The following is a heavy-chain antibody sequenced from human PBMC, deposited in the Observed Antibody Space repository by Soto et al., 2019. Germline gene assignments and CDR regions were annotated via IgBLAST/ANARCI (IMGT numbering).Heavy chain of an antibody. Sequence: QVQLQESGPGLVKPSQTLSLTCTVSGGSISSGGYYWSWIRQHPGKGLEWIGYIYYSGSTYYNPSLKSRATISVDPSKNQFSLKLSSVTAADTAVYYCAGHPDIVLVPAARRRVGDYYYGMDVWGQGTTVTVSS. CDR2: IYYSGST. CDR1: GGSISSGGYY. CDR3: AGHPDIVLVPAARRRVGDYYYGMDV. J-gene: IGHJ6*02. D-gene: IGHD2-2*01. V-gene: IGHV4-31*03.